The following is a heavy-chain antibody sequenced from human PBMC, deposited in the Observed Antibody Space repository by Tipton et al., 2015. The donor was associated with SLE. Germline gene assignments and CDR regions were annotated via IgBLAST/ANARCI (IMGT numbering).Heavy chain of an antibody. J-gene: IGHJ4*02. D-gene: IGHD6-13*01. V-gene: IGHV4-39*02. Sequence: TLSLTCTVSGGSISSSSYYWGWIRLPPGQGLEWIGSIYYSGSTYYNPSLKSRVTIYVDPSKNQFSLKLSSVTAADTAVYYCARDVGYSSSRSAGFDYWGQGTLVTVSS. CDR3: ARDVGYSSSRSAGFDY. CDR1: GGSISSSSYY. CDR2: IYYSGST.